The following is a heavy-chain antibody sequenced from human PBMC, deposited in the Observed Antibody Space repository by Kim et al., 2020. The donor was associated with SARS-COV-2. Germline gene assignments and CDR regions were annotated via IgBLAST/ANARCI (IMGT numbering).Heavy chain of an antibody. J-gene: IGHJ4*02. Sequence: GRSLRLSCAASGFTFSSYAMHWVRQAPGKGLEWVAVISYDGSNKYYADSVKGRFTISRDNSKNTLYLQMNSLRAEDTAVYYCARSGGGYYSNFDYWGQGTLVTVSS. V-gene: IGHV3-30*04. CDR2: ISYDGSNK. CDR3: ARSGGGYYSNFDY. D-gene: IGHD4-4*01. CDR1: GFTFSSYA.